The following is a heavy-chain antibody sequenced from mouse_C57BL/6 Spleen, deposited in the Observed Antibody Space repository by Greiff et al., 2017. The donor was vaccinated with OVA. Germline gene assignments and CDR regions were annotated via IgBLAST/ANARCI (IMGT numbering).Heavy chain of an antibody. J-gene: IGHJ4*01. D-gene: IGHD3-3*01. CDR1: GYTFTDYS. Sequence: VQLQQSDAELVKPGASVKISCKASGYTFTDYSIHWMKQRPEQGLEWIGYIYPRDGSTKYNEKFKGKATLTADQSSSTTHMQLNSLASEDSEDYFSAERAHYYAMDYWGQGTSVTVAS. CDR3: AERAHYYAMDY. V-gene: IGHV1-78*01. CDR2: IYPRDGST.